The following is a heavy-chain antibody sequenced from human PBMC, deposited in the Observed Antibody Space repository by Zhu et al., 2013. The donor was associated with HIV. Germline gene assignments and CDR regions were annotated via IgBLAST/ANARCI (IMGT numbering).Heavy chain of an antibody. CDR2: MNPNSGNT. V-gene: IGHV1-8*01. Sequence: QVQLVQSGAEVKKPGASVKVSCKASGYTFTSYDINWVRQATGQGLEWMGWMNPNSGNTGYAQKFQGRVTMTRNTSISTAYMELSSLRSEDTAVYYCARAVGYCSSTSCYPYYYYGMDVWGQGTTVTVSS. CDR1: GYTFTSYD. J-gene: IGHJ6*02. D-gene: IGHD2-2*01. CDR3: ARAVGYCSSTSCYPYYYYGMDV.